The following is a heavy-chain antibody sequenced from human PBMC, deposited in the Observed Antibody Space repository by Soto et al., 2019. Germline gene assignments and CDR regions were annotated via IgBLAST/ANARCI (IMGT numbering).Heavy chain of an antibody. J-gene: IGHJ4*02. CDR1: GGSISRGGYS. D-gene: IGHD3-16*02. V-gene: IGHV4-30-2*01. CDR3: ARGGTWYDHAGGSYHYTAKLDY. CDR2: IYHSGST. Sequence: SETLSLTCAVSGGSISRGGYSWCWIRQPPGKGLEWIGYIYHSGSTYYNPSLKSRVTISVDRSKNQFSLKLSSVTAADTAVYFCARGGTWYDHAGGSYHYTAKLDYWGQGTQVTVSS.